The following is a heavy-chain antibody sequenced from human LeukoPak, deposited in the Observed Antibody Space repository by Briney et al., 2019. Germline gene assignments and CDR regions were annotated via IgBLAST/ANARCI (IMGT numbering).Heavy chain of an antibody. CDR1: GYTFTGYY. V-gene: IGHV1-2*04. J-gene: IGHJ4*02. Sequence: ASVKVSCKASGYTFTGYYMHWVRQAPGQGLEWMGWINPNSGGTNYAQKFQGWVTMTRDTSISTAYMELSRLRSDDTAVYYCARGRVMDYYGSGSPLEYWGQGTLVTVSS. CDR2: INPNSGGT. CDR3: ARGRVMDYYGSGSPLEY. D-gene: IGHD3-10*01.